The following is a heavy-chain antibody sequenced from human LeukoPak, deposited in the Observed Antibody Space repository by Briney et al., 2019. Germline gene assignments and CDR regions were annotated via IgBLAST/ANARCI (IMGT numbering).Heavy chain of an antibody. CDR1: GGSISSFY. CDR2: IYIRGST. D-gene: IGHD1-1*01. Sequence: SETLSLTCSVSGGSISSFYWNWIRQPAGKGLEWIGRIYIRGSTNHNPSLKSRVTMSIDTTKNQFSLKLSSVTAADTAVYYCARSRYDGYLDYWGQGTLVTVSS. J-gene: IGHJ4*02. V-gene: IGHV4-4*07. CDR3: ARSRYDGYLDY.